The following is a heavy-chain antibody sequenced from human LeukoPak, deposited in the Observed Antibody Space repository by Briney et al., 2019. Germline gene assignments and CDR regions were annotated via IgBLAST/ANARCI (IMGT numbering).Heavy chain of an antibody. D-gene: IGHD2-21*02. CDR1: GGSISSYY. J-gene: IGHJ3*02. CDR3: ARRSVVTAINFDAFDI. Sequence: SETLSLTCTVSGGSISSYYWNWIRQPPGEGLEWIGYIYSTGSTNYNPSLKSRVTISLDTSKNQFSLKLSSVTAADTAVYYCARRSVVTAINFDAFDIWGQGTMVTVSS. V-gene: IGHV4-59*08. CDR2: IYSTGST.